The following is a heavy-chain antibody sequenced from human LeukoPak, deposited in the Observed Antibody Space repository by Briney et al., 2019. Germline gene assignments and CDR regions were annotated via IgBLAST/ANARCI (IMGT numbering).Heavy chain of an antibody. Sequence: SETLSLTCAVYGGSFSGYYWSWIRQPPGKGLEWIGEINHSGSTNYNPSLKSRVTISVDTSKNQPSLKLSSVTAADTAVYYCARGHGRRYWYFDLWGRGALVTVSS. J-gene: IGHJ2*01. CDR2: INHSGST. V-gene: IGHV4-34*01. CDR3: ARGHGRRYWYFDL. CDR1: GGSFSGYY. D-gene: IGHD4-17*01.